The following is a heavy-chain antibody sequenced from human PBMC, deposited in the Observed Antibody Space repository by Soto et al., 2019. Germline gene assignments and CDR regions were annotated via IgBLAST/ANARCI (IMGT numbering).Heavy chain of an antibody. D-gene: IGHD3-22*01. CDR1: GYTFTSYG. Sequence: ASVKVSCKASGYTFTSYGISWVRQAPGQGLEWMGWTSAYNGNTNYAQKLQGRVTMTTDTSTSTAYMELRSLRSDDTAVYYCARDSPFYYDSSALGYWGQGTLVTVSS. J-gene: IGHJ4*02. V-gene: IGHV1-18*01. CDR3: ARDSPFYYDSSALGY. CDR2: TSAYNGNT.